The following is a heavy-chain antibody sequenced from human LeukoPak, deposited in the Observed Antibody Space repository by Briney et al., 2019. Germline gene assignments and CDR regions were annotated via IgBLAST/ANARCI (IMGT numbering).Heavy chain of an antibody. Sequence: SVKVSCKASGGTFSSYAISWVRQAPGQGLEWMGGIIPIFGTANYAQKLQGRVTITADESTSTAYMELSSLRSEDTAVYYCASGTYYYDSSGYYPAPDAFDIWGQGTMVTVSS. CDR2: IIPIFGTA. J-gene: IGHJ3*02. V-gene: IGHV1-69*01. D-gene: IGHD3-22*01. CDR1: GGTFSSYA. CDR3: ASGTYYYDSSGYYPAPDAFDI.